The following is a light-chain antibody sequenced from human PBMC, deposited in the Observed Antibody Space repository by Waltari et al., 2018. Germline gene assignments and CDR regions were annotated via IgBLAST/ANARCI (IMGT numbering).Light chain of an antibody. CDR3: QQLNSYPLT. CDR1: QGISSF. J-gene: IGKJ4*01. Sequence: DIQLTQSPTFLTASVGDRVTITCRASQGISSFLAWYQQKPGKAPKLLIYAASTLQSGVPSRFSGSGSETEFTLTISSLQPENFATYYCQQLNSYPLTFGGGTKVEIE. V-gene: IGKV1-9*01. CDR2: AAS.